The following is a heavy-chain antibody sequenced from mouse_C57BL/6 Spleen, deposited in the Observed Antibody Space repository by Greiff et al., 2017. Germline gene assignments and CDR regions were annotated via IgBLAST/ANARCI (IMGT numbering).Heavy chain of an antibody. D-gene: IGHD2-3*01. CDR3: ARDGYYLYYAMDY. Sequence: QVQLKQPGAELVRPGSSVKLSCKASGYTFTSYWMHWVKQRPIQGLEWIGNIDPSDSETHYNQKFKDKATLTVDKSSSTAYMQLSSLTSEDSAVYYCARDGYYLYYAMDYWGQGTSVTVSS. CDR1: GYTFTSYW. J-gene: IGHJ4*01. CDR2: IDPSDSET. V-gene: IGHV1-52*01.